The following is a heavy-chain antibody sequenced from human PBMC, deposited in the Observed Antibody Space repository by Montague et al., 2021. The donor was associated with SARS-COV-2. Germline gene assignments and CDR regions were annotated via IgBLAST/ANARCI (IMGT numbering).Heavy chain of an antibody. CDR2: IYYSGST. CDR3: ARHSGRDTIFGVVIIPDAFDI. D-gene: IGHD3-3*01. V-gene: IGHV4-39*01. J-gene: IGHJ3*02. Sequence: SETLSLTCTVSGSSISSSSYYWGWIRQPPGKGLEWIGSIYYSGSTYYNPPLKSRVTISVDTPKNQFSLKLSSVTAADTAVYYCARHSGRDTIFGVVIIPDAFDIGGQGTMVTVSS. CDR1: GSSISSSSYY.